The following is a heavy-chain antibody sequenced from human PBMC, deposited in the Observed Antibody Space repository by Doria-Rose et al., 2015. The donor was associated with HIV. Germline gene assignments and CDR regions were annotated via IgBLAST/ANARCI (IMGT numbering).Heavy chain of an antibody. Sequence: SGPVLVKPTETLTLTCTVSGVSLSSPGMGVSWIRQPPGKALEWLANIFSADERSYKPSLKSRLTISRGTSKSQVVLTMTDMDPVDTATYYCARIKSSRWYHKYYFDFWGQGTLVIVSA. CDR2: IFSADER. CDR3: ARIKSSRWYHKYYFDF. D-gene: IGHD6-13*01. J-gene: IGHJ4*02. CDR1: GVSLSSPGMG. V-gene: IGHV2-26*01.